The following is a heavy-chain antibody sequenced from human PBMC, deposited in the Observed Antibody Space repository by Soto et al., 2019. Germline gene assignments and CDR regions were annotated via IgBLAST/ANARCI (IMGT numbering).Heavy chain of an antibody. J-gene: IGHJ6*01. V-gene: IGHV1-18*04. Sequence: QVQLVQSGSDVKKAGASVKVSCKASGYTFTSYGISWVRQAPGQRLEWMGWISPYTGDTNYAHMVQGRVTMTTDTSTSTAYLTLRRLRSNDTAVYYCARHSMGVSVPRTVSFDVWRQGTTGAVS. CDR3: ARHSMGVSVPRTVSFDV. D-gene: IGHD3-16*01. CDR2: ISPYTGDT. CDR1: GYTFTSYG.